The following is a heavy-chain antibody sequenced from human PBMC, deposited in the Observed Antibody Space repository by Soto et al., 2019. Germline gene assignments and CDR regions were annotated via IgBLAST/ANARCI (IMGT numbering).Heavy chain of an antibody. Sequence: PSETLSLTCAVYGGSFSGYYWSWIRQPPGKGLEWIGEINHSGSTNYNPSLKSRVTISVDTSKNQFSLKFSSVTAADTAVYYCARVRIPQRGYSGYQGRPGAFDIWGQGTMVTVSS. CDR2: INHSGST. D-gene: IGHD5-12*01. V-gene: IGHV4-34*01. CDR1: GGSFSGYY. CDR3: ARVRIPQRGYSGYQGRPGAFDI. J-gene: IGHJ3*02.